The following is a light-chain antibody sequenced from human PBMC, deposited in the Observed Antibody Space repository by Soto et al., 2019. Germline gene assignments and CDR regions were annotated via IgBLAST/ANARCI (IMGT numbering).Light chain of an antibody. CDR3: QQYHSYWT. CDR1: QNIRSR. CDR2: DAS. J-gene: IGKJ1*01. Sequence: DFQMTQSPSTLSASVGDRVTITCRASQNIRSRLAWFQQKPGKAPKLLIYDASSLESGVPQRFSGSGSGTEFTLTISSLQTDDLSTYYRQQYHSYWTFGQGTKVE. V-gene: IGKV1-5*01.